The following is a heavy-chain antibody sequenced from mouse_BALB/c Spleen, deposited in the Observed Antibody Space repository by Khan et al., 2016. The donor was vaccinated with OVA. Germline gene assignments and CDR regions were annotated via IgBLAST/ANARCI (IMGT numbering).Heavy chain of an antibody. Sequence: EVELVESGGGLVKPGGSLKLSCAASGFTFSSFSMSWVRQTPEKRLEWVAAISSGGDNTFYPDSVKGRFTIARDNVINILYLQMSSLRSEDTALYYCARSNYGTFAYWGQGTLVTVSA. CDR1: GFTFSSFS. CDR2: ISSGGDNT. J-gene: IGHJ3*01. D-gene: IGHD2-1*01. CDR3: ARSNYGTFAY. V-gene: IGHV5-9*03.